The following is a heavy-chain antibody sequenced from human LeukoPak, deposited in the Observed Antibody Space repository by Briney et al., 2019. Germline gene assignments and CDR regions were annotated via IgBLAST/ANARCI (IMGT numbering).Heavy chain of an antibody. CDR3: ARRSIRSGGSFDY. V-gene: IGHV1-8*03. CDR2: MNPNSGNT. CDR1: GYTFTSYD. Sequence: ASVKVSCKASGYTFTSYDINWVRQATGQGLEWMGWMNPNSGNTGYAQKFQGRVTITRNTSISTAYMELSSLRSEDTAVYYCARRSIRSGGSFDYWGQGTLVTVSS. D-gene: IGHD1-26*01. J-gene: IGHJ4*02.